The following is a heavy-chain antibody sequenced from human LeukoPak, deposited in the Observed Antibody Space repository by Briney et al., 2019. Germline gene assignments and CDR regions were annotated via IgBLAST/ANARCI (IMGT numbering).Heavy chain of an antibody. CDR3: ASNPLPYDILTDLDY. Sequence: GGSLRLSCAASGFTFSSYAMRWVRQAPGKGLEWVSAISGSGGSTYYADSVKGRFTISRDNSKNTLYLQMNSLRAEDTAVYYCASNPLPYDILTDLDYWGQGTLVTVSS. CDR1: GFTFSSYA. V-gene: IGHV3-23*01. D-gene: IGHD3-9*01. J-gene: IGHJ4*02. CDR2: ISGSGGST.